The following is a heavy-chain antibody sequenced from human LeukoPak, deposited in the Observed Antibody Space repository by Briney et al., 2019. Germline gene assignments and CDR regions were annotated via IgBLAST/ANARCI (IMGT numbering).Heavy chain of an antibody. D-gene: IGHD3-10*01. CDR3: ARVTWLGELGNWFDP. CDR1: GGSMITNDW. Sequence: SGTLPLTCAVSGGSMITNDWWSWVRQPPGKGLEWIGEIYHNGDTKYNPSFESRVTMSVDKSKTQFSLKLTSVTAADAAMYYCARVTWLGELGNWFDPWGQGTLVSVSS. J-gene: IGHJ5*02. CDR2: IYHNGDT. V-gene: IGHV4-4*02.